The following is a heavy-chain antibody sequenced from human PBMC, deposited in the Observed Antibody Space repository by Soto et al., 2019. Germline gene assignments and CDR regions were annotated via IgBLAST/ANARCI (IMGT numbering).Heavy chain of an antibody. CDR3: ASGNCGGDCYLPPNLAFDI. J-gene: IGHJ3*02. V-gene: IGHV4-31*03. CDR1: GGSISSGGYY. Sequence: QVQLQESGPGLVKPSQTLSLTCTVSGGSISSGGYYWSWIRQHPGKGLEWMGYIYYSGSTYYNPSLKSRVTISVDTSKNQFSLKLSSVTAADTAVYYCASGNCGGDCYLPPNLAFDIWGQGTMVTVSS. D-gene: IGHD2-21*01. CDR2: IYYSGST.